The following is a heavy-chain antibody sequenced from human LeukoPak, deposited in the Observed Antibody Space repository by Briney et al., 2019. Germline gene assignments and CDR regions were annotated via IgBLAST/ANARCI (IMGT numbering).Heavy chain of an antibody. V-gene: IGHV3-74*01. CDR2: IASDGSST. D-gene: IGHD3-16*01. J-gene: IGHJ4*02. Sequence: GGSLRLSCAASGFTFSSYWMNWVRQAPGKGLVWVSRIASDGSSTTYADSVKGRFSISRDNAKNTLYLQMNSLRVEDTAVYYCAKASKGWKLYYFDYWGQGTLVTVSS. CDR3: AKASKGWKLYYFDY. CDR1: GFTFSSYW.